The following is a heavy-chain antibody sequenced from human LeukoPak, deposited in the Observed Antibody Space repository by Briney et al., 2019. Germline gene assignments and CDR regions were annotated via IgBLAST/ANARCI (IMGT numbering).Heavy chain of an antibody. D-gene: IGHD6-13*01. CDR1: VYTFTIYG. CDR2: INAYNGNT. J-gene: IGHJ4*02. Sequence: ASVTVSFTSSVYTFTIYGISWGRQAPGQGRGWMGWINAYNGNTNYAQKLQGRVTMTTDTSTSTAYMELRSLRSDDTAVYYCAREVEGSSRLFDYWGQGTLVTVSS. V-gene: IGHV1-18*01. CDR3: AREVEGSSRLFDY.